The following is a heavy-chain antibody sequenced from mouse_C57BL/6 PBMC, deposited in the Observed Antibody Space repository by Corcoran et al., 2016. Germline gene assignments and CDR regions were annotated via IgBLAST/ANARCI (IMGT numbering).Heavy chain of an antibody. J-gene: IGHJ1*03. Sequence: QVQLQQSGAELVKPGASVKISCKASGYAFSSYWMNWVKQRPGKGLVWIGQIYPGDGDTNYNGKFKGKATLTADKSSSTAYMQLSSLTSEDSAVYFCAREYYGYPLRYFDVWGTGTTVTVSS. D-gene: IGHD2-3*01. CDR3: AREYYGYPLRYFDV. CDR2: IYPGDGDT. V-gene: IGHV1-80*01. CDR1: GYAFSSYW.